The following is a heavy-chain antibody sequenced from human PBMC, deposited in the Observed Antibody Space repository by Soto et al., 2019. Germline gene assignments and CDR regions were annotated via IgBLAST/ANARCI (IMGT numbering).Heavy chain of an antibody. V-gene: IGHV4-59*08. D-gene: IGHD5-12*01. CDR1: SGPSRSHN. CDR3: VRQGIDYLHGLVDV. Sequence: QVQVQQSGPGLVKPSETLSLTCTVSSGPSRSHNWGWIRQPPGRGLEWIGYVYYTGDTSYNPSLKSRVTISADTSTNHISLTLRSVTAAHTAVYYCVRQGIDYLHGLVDVWGQGTTVSVSS. CDR2: VYYTGDT. J-gene: IGHJ6*02.